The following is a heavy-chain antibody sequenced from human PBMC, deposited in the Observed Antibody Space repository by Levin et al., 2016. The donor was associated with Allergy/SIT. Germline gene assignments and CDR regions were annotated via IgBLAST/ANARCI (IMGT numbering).Heavy chain of an antibody. CDR1: GFTFSSYS. D-gene: IGHD5-24*01. V-gene: IGHV3-48*01. J-gene: IGHJ3*02. CDR2: ISSSSSTI. CDR3: ARDLTIPIDAFDI. Sequence: GGSLRLSCAASGFTFSSYSMNWVRQAPGKGLEWVSYISSSSSTIYYADSVKGRFTISRDSSKNTLYLQMNSLRAEDTAVYYCARDLTIPIDAFDIWGQGTMVTVSS.